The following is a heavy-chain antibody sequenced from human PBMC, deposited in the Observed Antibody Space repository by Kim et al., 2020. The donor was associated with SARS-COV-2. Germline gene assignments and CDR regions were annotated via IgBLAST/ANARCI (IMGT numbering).Heavy chain of an antibody. V-gene: IGHV3-48*02. Sequence: GGSLRLSCAASGFTFSSFSMNWVRQAPGKGLEWVSYISSDSSAIYYADSVKGRFTISRDNAKNSLYLQMNSLRDDDTAVYYCARDKSGDYATDYWGQGTLVTVSS. CDR2: ISSDSSAI. D-gene: IGHD4-17*01. CDR3: ARDKSGDYATDY. J-gene: IGHJ4*02. CDR1: GFTFSSFS.